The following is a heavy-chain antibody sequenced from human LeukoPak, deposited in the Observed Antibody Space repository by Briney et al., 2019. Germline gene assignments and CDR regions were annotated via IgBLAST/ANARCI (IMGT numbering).Heavy chain of an antibody. J-gene: IGHJ4*02. V-gene: IGHV3-48*01. Sequence: GGSLRLSCAASGFTFSSYSMNWVRQAPGKGLEWGSYISSGSSTIYYADSVKGRFTISRDNAKNSLCLQMDSLRAEDTAVYYCAKEQVYGDGGKMCFDYWGQGTLVTVSS. CDR2: ISSGSSTI. D-gene: IGHD4-17*01. CDR1: GFTFSSYS. CDR3: AKEQVYGDGGKMCFDY.